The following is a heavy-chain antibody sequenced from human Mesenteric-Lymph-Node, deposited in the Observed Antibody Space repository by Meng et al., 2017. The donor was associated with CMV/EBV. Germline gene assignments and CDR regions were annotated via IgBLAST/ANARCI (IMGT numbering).Heavy chain of an antibody. V-gene: IGHV3-23*01. CDR2: ISGSGGST. J-gene: IGHJ5*02. D-gene: IGHD2-15*01. Sequence: GESLKISCAASGFTFSSYAMSWVRQAPGKGLEWVSAISGSGGSTYYADSVKGRFTISRDNSKNTLYLQMNSLRAEDTAVYYCAKDYCSGGSCPPPEYNWFDPWGQGTLVTVSS. CDR3: AKDYCSGGSCPPPEYNWFDP. CDR1: GFTFSSYA.